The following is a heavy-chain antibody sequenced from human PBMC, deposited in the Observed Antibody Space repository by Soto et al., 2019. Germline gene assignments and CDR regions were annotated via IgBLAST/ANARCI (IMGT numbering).Heavy chain of an antibody. D-gene: IGHD2-15*01. CDR1: GYTITTYG. Sequence: QVQLVQSGAEVKKPGASVKVSCKASGYTITTYGISWVRQAPGQGPEWMGWINTYNGDTKCAQKFQGRVTVTTDSSTSTAYLELRSLRSDDTAVYYCAREYCRGGACYGPDYWGRGTLVTVSS. V-gene: IGHV1-18*01. CDR3: AREYCRGGACYGPDY. J-gene: IGHJ4*02. CDR2: INTYNGDT.